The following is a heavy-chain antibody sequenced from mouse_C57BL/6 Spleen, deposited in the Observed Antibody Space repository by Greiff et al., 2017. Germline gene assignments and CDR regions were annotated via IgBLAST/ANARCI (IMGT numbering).Heavy chain of an antibody. D-gene: IGHD3-1*01. J-gene: IGHJ2*01. CDR3: TAGTCSWGYFDY. V-gene: IGHV1-5*01. CDR2: IYPGNSDT. CDR1: GYTFTSYW. Sequence: VQLQQSGTVLARPGASVKMSCKTSGYTFTSYWMHWVKQRPGQGLEWIGAIYPGNSDTSYNQEFKGKAKLTAVTSASTAYMELSSLTNEDSAVYYCTAGTCSWGYFDYWGQGTTLTVSS.